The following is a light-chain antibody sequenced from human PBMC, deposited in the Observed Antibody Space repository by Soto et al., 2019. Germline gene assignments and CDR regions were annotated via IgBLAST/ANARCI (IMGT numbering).Light chain of an antibody. CDR3: QQYYSTPLT. J-gene: IGKJ4*01. V-gene: IGKV4-1*01. CDR1: QSFLYSSNNKNY. CDR2: WAS. Sequence: DGVLSQSPDSLAVSLGERATINCKSRQSFLYSSNNKNYLTWYQQKPGQPPKLLIYWASTRESGVPDRFSGSGSGTDFTLTISSLQAEDVAVYYCQQYYSTPLTFGGGTKVDIK.